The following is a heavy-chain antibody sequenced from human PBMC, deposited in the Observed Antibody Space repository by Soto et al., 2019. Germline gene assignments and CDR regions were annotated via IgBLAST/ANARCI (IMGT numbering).Heavy chain of an antibody. D-gene: IGHD1-26*01. V-gene: IGHV1-69*13. CDR1: GGTFSSYA. CDR3: ARAPGSYYTHYYYGMDV. J-gene: IGHJ6*02. Sequence: GASVKVSCKASGGTFSSYAISWVRQAPGQGLEWMGGIIPIFGTANYAQKFQGRVTITADESTSTAYMELSSLRSEDTAVYYCARAPGSYYTHYYYGMDVWGQGTTVTVSS. CDR2: IIPIFGTA.